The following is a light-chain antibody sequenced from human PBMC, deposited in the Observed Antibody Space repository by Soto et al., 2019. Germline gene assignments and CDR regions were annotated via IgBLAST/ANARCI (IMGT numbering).Light chain of an antibody. CDR2: AAS. V-gene: IGKV1-39*01. Sequence: DIQMTQSPSSLSASVGDIVTITCRASQIISSYLNWYQQKPGKAPKLLIYAASSLQSGVPSRFSGSGYGTDFTLTISSLQPEDFATYYCQKSYSTPRKFGQGTKVDI. J-gene: IGKJ1*01. CDR1: QIISSY. CDR3: QKSYSTPRK.